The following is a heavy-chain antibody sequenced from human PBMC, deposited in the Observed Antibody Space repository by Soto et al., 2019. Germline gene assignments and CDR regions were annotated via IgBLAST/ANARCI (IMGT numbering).Heavy chain of an antibody. V-gene: IGHV3-74*01. D-gene: IGHD3-22*01. Sequence: GGSLRLSCAASGFTFSSFWMHWVRQAPGKGLVWVSRINSDGSGTSYADSVKGRFTISRDNAKNTLYLQMNSLRAEDTAVYYCARDYDSSGYRGRYAFDIWGQGTMVTVSS. CDR1: GFTFSSFW. CDR3: ARDYDSSGYRGRYAFDI. J-gene: IGHJ3*02. CDR2: INSDGSGT.